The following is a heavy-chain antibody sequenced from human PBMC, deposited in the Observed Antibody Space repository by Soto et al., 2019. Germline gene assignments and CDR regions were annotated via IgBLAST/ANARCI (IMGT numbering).Heavy chain of an antibody. CDR3: AKCITMIVVVIAGFDY. CDR2: ISYDGSNK. D-gene: IGHD3-22*01. CDR1: GFTFSSYG. V-gene: IGHV3-30*18. J-gene: IGHJ4*02. Sequence: GGSLRLSCAASGFTFSSYGMHWVRQAPGKGLEWVAVISYDGSNKYYADSVKGRFTISRDNSKNTLYLQMNSLRAEDTAVYYCAKCITMIVVVIAGFDYWGQGTLVTVSS.